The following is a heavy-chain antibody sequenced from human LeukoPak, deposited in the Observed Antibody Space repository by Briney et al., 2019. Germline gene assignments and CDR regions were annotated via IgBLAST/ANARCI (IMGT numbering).Heavy chain of an antibody. CDR1: VFTFSTYS. CDR2: ISNSGYT. CDR3: ARDRTMTGDRGIDY. V-gene: IGHV3-21*01. D-gene: IGHD3-22*01. Sequence: GGSLRLSCAASVFTFSTYSMNWVRQAPGKGLEWVSAISNSGYTYYADSVKGRVTISRDNAKSSLYLQMNSLRAEDTAVYYCARDRTMTGDRGIDYWGQGTPVTVSS. J-gene: IGHJ4*02.